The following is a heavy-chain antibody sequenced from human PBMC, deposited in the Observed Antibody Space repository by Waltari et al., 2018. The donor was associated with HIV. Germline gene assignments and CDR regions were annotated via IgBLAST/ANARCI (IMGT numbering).Heavy chain of an antibody. V-gene: IGHV3-23*01. CDR3: AKDRLIYSNYFDD. CDR1: GFTFSSYA. J-gene: IGHJ4*02. CDR2: INNSGGRT. D-gene: IGHD4-4*01. Sequence: EVQLLESGGGLVQPGGSLRLSCAASGFTFSSYAMSWVRQAPGMGLEWVSTINNSGGRTYYADSVKGRFTISRDNSKNTLYLQMNSLRAEDTAIYYCAKDRLIYSNYFDDWGQGTLVTVSS.